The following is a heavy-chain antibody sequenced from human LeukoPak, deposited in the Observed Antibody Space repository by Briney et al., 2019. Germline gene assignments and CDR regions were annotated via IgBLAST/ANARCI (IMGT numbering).Heavy chain of an antibody. D-gene: IGHD5-12*01. CDR3: ARSPTIPFRGRQWADY. CDR2: INHSGST. CDR1: GGSISGYY. J-gene: IGHJ4*02. Sequence: PSETLSLTCTVSGGSISGYYWSWIRQPPGKGLEWIGEINHSGSTNYNPSLKSRVTISVDTSKNQFSLKLSSVTAADTAVYYCARSPTIPFRGRQWADYWGQGTLVTVSS. V-gene: IGHV4-34*01.